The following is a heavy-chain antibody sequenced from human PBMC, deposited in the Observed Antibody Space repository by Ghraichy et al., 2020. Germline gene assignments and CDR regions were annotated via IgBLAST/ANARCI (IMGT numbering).Heavy chain of an antibody. CDR3: ARGEGFLDY. Sequence: ASVKVSCKASGYIFVNYAISWVRQAPGQRLEWMGWISAYNGNTNYAHNVQGRVTMTTDTSTSTAYMDLRSLTSDDTAVYYCARGEGFLDYWGQGTLVTVSS. J-gene: IGHJ4*02. V-gene: IGHV1-18*01. CDR2: ISAYNGNT. CDR1: GYIFVNYA.